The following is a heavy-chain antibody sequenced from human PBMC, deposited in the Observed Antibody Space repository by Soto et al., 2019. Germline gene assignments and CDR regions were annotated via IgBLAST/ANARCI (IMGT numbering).Heavy chain of an antibody. D-gene: IGHD2-2*01. V-gene: IGHV4-39*01. J-gene: IGHJ6*02. CDR1: GGSIRSSSYY. CDR2: IYYSGST. CDR3: ARLGCSSTGCYVTYYYYGMDV. Sequence: SETLSLTCTVSGGSIRSSSYYWGWIRQPPGKGLEGIGSIYYSGSTYYNPSLKSRVTISVDTSKNQFSLKLSSVTAADTAVYYCARLGCSSTGCYVTYYYYGMDVWGQGTTVTVSS.